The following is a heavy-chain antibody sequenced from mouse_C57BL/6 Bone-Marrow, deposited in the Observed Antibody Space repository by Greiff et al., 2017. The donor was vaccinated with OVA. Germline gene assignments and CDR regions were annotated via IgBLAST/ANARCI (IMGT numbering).Heavy chain of an antibody. D-gene: IGHD1-1*01. J-gene: IGHJ4*01. CDR1: GYTFTSYW. CDR3: ARSGVITTVVAAPMDY. CDR2: IDPNSGGT. V-gene: IGHV1-72*01. Sequence: VQLKQPGAELVKPGASVKLSCKASGYTFTSYWMHWVKQRPGRGLEWIGRIDPNSGGTKYNEKFKSKATLTVDKPSSTAYMQLSSLTSEDSAVYYCARSGVITTVVAAPMDYWGQGTSVTVSS.